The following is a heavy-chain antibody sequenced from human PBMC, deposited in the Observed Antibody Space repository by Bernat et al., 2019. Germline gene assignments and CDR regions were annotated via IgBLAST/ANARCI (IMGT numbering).Heavy chain of an antibody. D-gene: IGHD3-16*01. Sequence: QVQLVQSGAEVKKPGASVKVSCKASGYTFTSYGISWVRQAPGQGLEWMGWISAYNGNTNYAQKPQGKVTMTTATTPSTAYMRLRGRSTEGTAVYSCARRPTAGVGGGFVDYWGQGTLVTVSS. J-gene: IGHJ4*02. CDR3: ARRPTAGVGGGFVDY. CDR1: GYTFTSYG. CDR2: ISAYNGNT. V-gene: IGHV1-18*01.